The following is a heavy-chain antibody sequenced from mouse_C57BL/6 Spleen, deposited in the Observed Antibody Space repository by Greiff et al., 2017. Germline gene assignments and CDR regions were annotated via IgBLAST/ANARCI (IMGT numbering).Heavy chain of an antibody. CDR3: APLFYWYFDV. V-gene: IGHV14-2*01. J-gene: IGHJ1*03. Sequence: VQLQQSGAELVKPGASVKLSCTASGFNITDYYMHWVKQRTEQGLEWIGGIDPEDGETRYAPKFQGKATITADTSSNTAYLQLSSLTSEDTAVYYCAPLFYWYFDVWGTGTTVTVSS. CDR2: IDPEDGET. CDR1: GFNITDYY. D-gene: IGHD1-1*01.